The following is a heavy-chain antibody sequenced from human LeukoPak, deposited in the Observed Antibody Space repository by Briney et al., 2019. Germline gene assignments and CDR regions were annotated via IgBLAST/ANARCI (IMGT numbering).Heavy chain of an antibody. CDR1: GFSFSNYG. J-gene: IGHJ4*02. Sequence: RSGGSLRLSCAASGFSFSNYGMHWVRQAPGKGLEWVAFIRYDGTNKYYADSVKGRFTISRDNSKNTLYLQMNSLRAEDTAVYYCAKTMVVAATYSFDYWGQGTLVTVSS. CDR2: IRYDGTNK. D-gene: IGHD2-15*01. CDR3: AKTMVVAATYSFDY. V-gene: IGHV3-30*02.